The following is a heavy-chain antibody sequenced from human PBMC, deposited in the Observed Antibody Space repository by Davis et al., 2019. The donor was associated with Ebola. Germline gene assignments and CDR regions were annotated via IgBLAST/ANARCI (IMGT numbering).Heavy chain of an antibody. CDR2: INAGNGNT. J-gene: IGHJ6*02. CDR3: AIIPYYYYGMDV. Sequence: AASVKVSCKASGYTFTSYAMHWVRQAPGQRLEWMGWINAGNGNTKYSQKFQGRVTITRDTSASTAYMELSSLRSEDTAVYYCAIIPYYYYGMDVWGQGTTVTVSS. CDR1: GYTFTSYA. V-gene: IGHV1-3*01.